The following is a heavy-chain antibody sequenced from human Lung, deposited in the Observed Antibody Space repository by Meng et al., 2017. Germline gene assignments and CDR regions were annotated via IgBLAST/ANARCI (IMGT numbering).Heavy chain of an antibody. V-gene: IGHV4-34*01. CDR2: INHSGST. CDR3: ARGPTTMAHDFDY. CDR1: GGSFSDYY. D-gene: IGHD4-11*01. J-gene: IGHJ4*02. Sequence: QVPLHQWGAGLLKPSETLTPTCVVSGGSFSDYYWSWIRQPPGKGLEWIGEINHSGSTNYNPSLESRATISVDTSQNNLSLKLSSVTAADSAVYYCARGPTTMAHDFDYWGQGTLVTVSS.